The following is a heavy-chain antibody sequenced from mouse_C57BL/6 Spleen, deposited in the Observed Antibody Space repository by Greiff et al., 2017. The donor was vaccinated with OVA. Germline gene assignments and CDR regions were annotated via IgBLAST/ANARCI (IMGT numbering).Heavy chain of an antibody. Sequence: QVQLKESGPGLVAPSQSLSITCTVSGFSLTSYGVHWVRQPPGKGLEWLVVIWSDGSTTYNSALKSRLSISKDNSKSQVFLKMNSLQTDDTAMYYCARQPPLPYYYAMDYWGQGTSVTVSS. J-gene: IGHJ4*01. CDR3: ARQPPLPYYYAMDY. CDR1: GFSLTSYG. V-gene: IGHV2-6-1*01. CDR2: IWSDGST.